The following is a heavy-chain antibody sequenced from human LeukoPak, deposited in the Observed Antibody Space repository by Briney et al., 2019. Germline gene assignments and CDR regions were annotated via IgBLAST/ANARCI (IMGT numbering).Heavy chain of an antibody. V-gene: IGHV1-69*05. CDR1: GGTFSSYA. CDR3: ARDQWGVATITGMDV. Sequence: TSVKVSCKASGGTFSSYAISWVRQAPGQGLEWMGGIIPIFGTANYAQELQGRVTMTTDTSTSTAYMELRSLRSDDTAVYYCARDQWGVATITGMDVWGQGTTVTVSS. D-gene: IGHD3-10*01. J-gene: IGHJ6*02. CDR2: IIPIFGTA.